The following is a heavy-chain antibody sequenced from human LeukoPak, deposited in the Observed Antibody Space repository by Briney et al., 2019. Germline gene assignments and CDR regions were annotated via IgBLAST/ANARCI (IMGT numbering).Heavy chain of an antibody. V-gene: IGHV4-4*02. J-gene: IGHJ4*02. Sequence: SETLSLTCAVSGGSISSSNWWSWVRQPPGKGLEWIGEIYHSGSTNYTTPLKSRVTISVDKSKNQFSLKLSSVTAADTAVYYSARAGYYDSNPNDYWGQGTLVTVSS. CDR3: ARAGYYDSNPNDY. CDR1: GGSISSSNW. D-gene: IGHD3-22*01. CDR2: IYHSGST.